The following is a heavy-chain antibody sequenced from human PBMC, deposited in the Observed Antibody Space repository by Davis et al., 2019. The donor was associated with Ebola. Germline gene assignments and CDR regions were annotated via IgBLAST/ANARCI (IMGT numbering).Heavy chain of an antibody. J-gene: IGHJ3*02. Sequence: PGGSLRLSCAASGFVFSNYVMSWVRQAPGKGLEWVSTLGTSADTYYADSVKGRFTISRDNSKNTLYLQMNGLRVEDTAVYYCAKDRSRWDSRTDVFDMWGQGTMVTVSS. V-gene: IGHV3-23*01. CDR1: GFVFSNYV. D-gene: IGHD1-26*01. CDR3: AKDRSRWDSRTDVFDM. CDR2: LGTSADT.